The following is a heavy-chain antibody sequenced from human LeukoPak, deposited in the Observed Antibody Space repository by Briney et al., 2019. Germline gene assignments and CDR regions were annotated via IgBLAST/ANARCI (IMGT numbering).Heavy chain of an antibody. D-gene: IGHD6-13*01. CDR3: ARRALGIAAAV. CDR2: INHSGST. J-gene: IGHJ4*02. Sequence: SETLSLTCAVYGGSFSGYYWSWIRQPPGKGLEWIGEINHSGSTNYNPSLKSRVTISADTSKNQFSLKLSSVTAADTAVYYCARRALGIAAAVWGQGTLVTVSS. V-gene: IGHV4-34*01. CDR1: GGSFSGYY.